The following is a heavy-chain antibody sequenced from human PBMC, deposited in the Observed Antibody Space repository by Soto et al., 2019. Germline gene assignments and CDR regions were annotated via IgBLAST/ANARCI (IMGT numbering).Heavy chain of an antibody. V-gene: IGHV3-23*01. CDR1: GFMFSNYA. D-gene: IGHD3-3*02. J-gene: IGHJ4*02. CDR3: AKGSRISRPYYFDY. Sequence: EVQLLESGGGLVQPGGSLRLSCAASGFMFSNYAMGWVRQVPGKRLEWFSAISGSGDGTYHADSVKGRFTISRDNSKNTVYLQMNSLRAEDTALYYCAKGSRISRPYYFDYWGQGTLVIVSS. CDR2: ISGSGDGT.